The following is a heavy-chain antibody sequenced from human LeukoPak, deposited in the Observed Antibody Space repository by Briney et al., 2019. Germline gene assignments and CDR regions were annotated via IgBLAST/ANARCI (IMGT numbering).Heavy chain of an antibody. V-gene: IGHV3-21*01. CDR3: ARDLGTRKSIAFAD. D-gene: IGHD6-6*01. CDR1: GFSFSSYR. J-gene: IGHJ4*02. CDR2: ISSNNGYI. Sequence: GGSLRLSCAASGFSFSSYRMNWVRQAPGKGLEWVASISSNNGYIYYADSVKGRFTISRDNGVNSLHLQMNSLRAEDAAVYYCARDLGTRKSIAFADWGQGTLVTVSS.